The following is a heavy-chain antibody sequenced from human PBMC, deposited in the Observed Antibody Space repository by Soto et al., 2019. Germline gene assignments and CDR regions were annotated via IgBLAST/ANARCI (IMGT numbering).Heavy chain of an antibody. Sequence: SETLSLTCTVSGGSNSSSSYFWGWIRQPPGKGLEWIGNIHYRGSTYYNASLKSRVTISVDMSKNQFSLKLSSVTAADSAVYSCARGIGYYFDSWGQGTLVTVSS. D-gene: IGHD5-12*01. V-gene: IGHV4-39*01. CDR1: GGSNSSSSYF. CDR2: IHYRGST. CDR3: ARGIGYYFDS. J-gene: IGHJ4*02.